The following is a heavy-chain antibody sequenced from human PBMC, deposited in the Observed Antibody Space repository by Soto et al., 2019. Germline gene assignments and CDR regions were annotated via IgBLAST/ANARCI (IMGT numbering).Heavy chain of an antibody. CDR2: DKSQIDGGTT. CDR3: ATGSARFDF. V-gene: IGHV3-15*01. J-gene: IGHJ5*01. Sequence: EVQLVESGGGSAKPGGSVRLSCAASGFTFTDAWMNWVRQVPGEGLEWVGHDKSQIDGGTTDSAAALDGRVTISRDDSKNMVYLQLNRLRTDDTAVYYCATGSARFDFWGQGTLVTVSS. CDR1: GFTFTDAW. D-gene: IGHD6-6*01.